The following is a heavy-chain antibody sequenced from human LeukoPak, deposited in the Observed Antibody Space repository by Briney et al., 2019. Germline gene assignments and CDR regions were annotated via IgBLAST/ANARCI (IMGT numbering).Heavy chain of an antibody. CDR2: IWYDGSNE. Sequence: GGSPRLSCATSGFTFGTYGMHWVRRAPGKGLEWVAVIWYDGSNEYYADSVKGRFTISKDTSKNTVYLQMNSLRAEDTAVYYRARDRWAIDYWGQGTLVTVSS. CDR1: GFTFGTYG. CDR3: ARDRWAIDY. D-gene: IGHD5-24*01. V-gene: IGHV3-33*01. J-gene: IGHJ4*02.